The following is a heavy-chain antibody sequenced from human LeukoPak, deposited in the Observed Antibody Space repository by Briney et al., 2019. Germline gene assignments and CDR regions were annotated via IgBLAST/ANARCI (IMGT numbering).Heavy chain of an antibody. CDR1: GYTFTSYY. Sequence: ASVKVSCKATGYTFTSYYMHWVRQAPGQGLEWMGIINPSGGSTSYAQKFQGRVTMTRDTSTSTVYMELSSLRSEDTAVYYCASSLLAYGDYDYYYYGMDVWGRGTTVTVSS. D-gene: IGHD4-17*01. CDR2: INPSGGST. J-gene: IGHJ6*02. V-gene: IGHV1-46*01. CDR3: ASSLLAYGDYDYYYYGMDV.